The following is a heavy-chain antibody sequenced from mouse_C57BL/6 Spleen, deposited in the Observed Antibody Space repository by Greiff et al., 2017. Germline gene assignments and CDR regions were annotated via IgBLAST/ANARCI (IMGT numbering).Heavy chain of an antibody. D-gene: IGHD2-5*01. CDR3: ARSGSNYPYYAMDY. CDR2: IHPNSGST. V-gene: IGHV1-64*01. CDR1: GYTFTSYW. Sequence: QVQLKQPGAELVKPGASVKLSCKASGYTFTSYWMHWVKQRPGQGLEWIGMIHPNSGSTNYNEKFKSKATLTVDKSSSTAYMQLSSLTSEDSAVYYCARSGSNYPYYAMDYWGQGTSVTVSS. J-gene: IGHJ4*01.